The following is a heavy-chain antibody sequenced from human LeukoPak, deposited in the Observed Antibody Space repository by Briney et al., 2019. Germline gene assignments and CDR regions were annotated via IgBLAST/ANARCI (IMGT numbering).Heavy chain of an antibody. D-gene: IGHD6-19*01. CDR3: ARPYSSGGSENWFGF. Sequence: GASVKVSCKASGYTFTGYYIHWVRQAPGQGLEWMGRINPDSGATNYAQKFQGRVTMTRDTSITTAYMELSRPTSDDTAVYYCARPYSSGGSENWFGFECQGARVTVSA. CDR2: INPDSGAT. V-gene: IGHV1-2*06. J-gene: IGHJ5*01. CDR1: GYTFTGYY.